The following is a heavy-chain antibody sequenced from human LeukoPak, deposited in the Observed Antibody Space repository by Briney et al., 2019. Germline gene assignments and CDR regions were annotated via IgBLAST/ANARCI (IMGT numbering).Heavy chain of an antibody. CDR1: GFTFSSYG. Sequence: GGSLRLSCAASGFTFSSYGMSWVRQAPGKGLEWVSAISGSGDSTYYADSVKGRFTISRDNSKNTLYLQMNSLRAEDTAIYYCAKNGDIVVVVAAANFDHWGQGTLVTVSS. CDR3: AKNGDIVVVVAAANFDH. D-gene: IGHD2-15*01. CDR2: ISGSGDST. J-gene: IGHJ4*02. V-gene: IGHV3-23*01.